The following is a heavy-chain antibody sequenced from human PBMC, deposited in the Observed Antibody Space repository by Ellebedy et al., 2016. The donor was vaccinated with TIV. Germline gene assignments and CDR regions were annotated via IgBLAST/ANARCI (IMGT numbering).Heavy chain of an antibody. CDR1: GFTFSNNA. J-gene: IGHJ3*02. CDR3: AKDPWGVGPAFDI. Sequence: PGGSLRLSCAASGFTFSNNAMSWVRQAPGKGLEWVSAIRDSGDSTYYADSVKGRFSISRDNPKNTLYLHMDSLRVDDTAIYYCAKDPWGVGPAFDIWGPGTMVTVSS. D-gene: IGHD1-26*01. V-gene: IGHV3-23*01. CDR2: IRDSGDST.